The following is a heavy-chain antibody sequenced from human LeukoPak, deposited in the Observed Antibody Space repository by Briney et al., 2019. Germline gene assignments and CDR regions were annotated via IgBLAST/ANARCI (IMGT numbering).Heavy chain of an antibody. CDR1: GGSFSGYY. V-gene: IGHV4-34*01. Sequence: SETLSLTCAVYGGSFSGYYWSWIRQPPGKGLEWIGETNHSGSTNYNPSLKSRVTISVDTSKNQFSLKLSSVTAADTAVYYCARGRYHIGFRNWFDPWGQGTLVTVSS. J-gene: IGHJ5*02. CDR2: TNHSGST. CDR3: ARGRYHIGFRNWFDP. D-gene: IGHD3-9*01.